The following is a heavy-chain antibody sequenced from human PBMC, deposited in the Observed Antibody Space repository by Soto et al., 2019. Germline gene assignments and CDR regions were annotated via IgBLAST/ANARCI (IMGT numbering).Heavy chain of an antibody. Sequence: QLQLQESGPGLVKPSETLSLTCTVSGGSISSSSYYWGWIRQPPGKGLEWIGSIYYSGSTYYNPSLKSRVTISVDTSSNQWSLKLSSVTAADTAVYYCARHSKTGRSGYLNWFDPWGQGTLVTVSS. CDR2: IYYSGST. D-gene: IGHD3-3*01. J-gene: IGHJ5*02. CDR1: GGSISSSSYY. CDR3: ARHSKTGRSGYLNWFDP. V-gene: IGHV4-39*01.